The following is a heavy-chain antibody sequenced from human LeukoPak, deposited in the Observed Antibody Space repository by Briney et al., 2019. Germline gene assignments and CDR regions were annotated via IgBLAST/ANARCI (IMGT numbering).Heavy chain of an antibody. V-gene: IGHV4-30-2*01. Sequence: SETLSLTCAVSGGSISSGGYSWSRIRQPPGKGLEWIGYIYHSGSTYYNPSLKSRVTISVDRSKNQFSLKLSSMTAADTAVYYCARAGYGDYWDNWFDPWGQGTLVTVSS. J-gene: IGHJ5*02. D-gene: IGHD4-17*01. CDR3: ARAGYGDYWDNWFDP. CDR1: GGSISSGGYS. CDR2: IYHSGST.